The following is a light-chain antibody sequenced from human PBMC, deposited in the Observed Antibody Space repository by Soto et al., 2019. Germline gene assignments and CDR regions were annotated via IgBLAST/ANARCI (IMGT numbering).Light chain of an antibody. V-gene: IGLV2-14*01. CDR1: SSDVGNYKY. CDR2: EVS. CDR3: FSYTSSGTYV. J-gene: IGLJ1*01. Sequence: SVLTQPASVSGSPGQSITISCTGTSSDVGNYKYVSWYQQHPGKAPKLMIYEVSNRPSGVSNRFSGSKSCNTASLTISGLQAEEETDYYCFSYTSSGTYVFGTGTKVTVL.